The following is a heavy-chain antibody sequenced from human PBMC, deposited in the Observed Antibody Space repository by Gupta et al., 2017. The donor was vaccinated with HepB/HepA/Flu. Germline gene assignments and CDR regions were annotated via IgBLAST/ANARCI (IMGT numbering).Heavy chain of an antibody. V-gene: IGHV5-51*01. D-gene: IGHD4-17*01. CDR1: GYRFASYW. J-gene: IGHJ3*02. Sequence: EVQLVQSGAGVKQPGESLKISGQVCGYRFASYWIGWVRQMPGKGLEWMGIIYPGDSDTRYSPSFQGQVTISADKSISTAYLQWSSLKASDTAMYYCARRRTYGDYDDAFDIWGQGTMVTVSS. CDR2: IYPGDSDT. CDR3: ARRRTYGDYDDAFDI.